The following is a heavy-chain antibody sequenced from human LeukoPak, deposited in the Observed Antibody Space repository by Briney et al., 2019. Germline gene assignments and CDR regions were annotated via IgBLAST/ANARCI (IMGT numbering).Heavy chain of an antibody. CDR2: INPNSGGT. CDR3: ARTALWFGESTHYFDY. Sequence: ASVKVSCKASGYTFTGYYMHWVRQAPGQGLEWTGWINPNSGGTNYAQEFQGRVTMTRDTSISTAYMELSRLRSDDTAVYYCARTALWFGESTHYFDYWGQGTLVTVSS. J-gene: IGHJ4*02. D-gene: IGHD3-10*01. CDR1: GYTFTGYY. V-gene: IGHV1-2*02.